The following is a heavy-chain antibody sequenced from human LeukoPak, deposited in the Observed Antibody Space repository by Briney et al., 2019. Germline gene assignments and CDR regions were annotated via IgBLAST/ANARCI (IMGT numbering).Heavy chain of an antibody. CDR3: AGGDIVLVASNWFDP. V-gene: IGHV1-18*01. CDR2: ISAYNGNT. D-gene: IGHD2-8*02. CDR1: GYTFTSYG. J-gene: IGHJ5*02. Sequence: ASVKVSCKASGYTFTSYGISWVRQAPGQGLEWMGWISAYNGNTNYAQKLQGRVTMTTDTSTSTAYMELRSLRSDDTAVYYCAGGDIVLVASNWFDPWGQGTLVTVSS.